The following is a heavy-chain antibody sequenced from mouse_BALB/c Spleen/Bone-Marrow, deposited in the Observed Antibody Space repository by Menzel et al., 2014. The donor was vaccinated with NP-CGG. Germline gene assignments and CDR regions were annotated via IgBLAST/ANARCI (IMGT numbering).Heavy chain of an antibody. CDR2: IDPESGNT. V-gene: IGHV14-1*02. J-gene: IGHJ2*01. Sequence: VTLKECGAELVRPGALVKLSCKASGFNIKNYYIHWVRQRPEQGLEWIGLIDPESGNTIFDPKFQGKASMTADTSSNTAYLQLSSLTSEDAAVYYCTNFGPFDYWGPGTTLTVSS. CDR3: TNFGPFDY. CDR1: GFNIKNYY.